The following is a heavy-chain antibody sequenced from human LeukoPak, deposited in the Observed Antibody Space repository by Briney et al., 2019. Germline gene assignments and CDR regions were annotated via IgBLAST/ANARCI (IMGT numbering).Heavy chain of an antibody. Sequence: SETLSLICTVSGGSISSYYWSWIRQPAGKGLEWIGRIYTSGSTNYNPSLKSRVTMSVDTSKNQFSLKLSSVTAADTAVYYCASVGIAVAGTGYYFDYWGQGTLVTVSS. CDR1: GGSISSYY. V-gene: IGHV4-4*07. CDR3: ASVGIAVAGTGYYFDY. CDR2: IYTSGST. J-gene: IGHJ4*02. D-gene: IGHD6-19*01.